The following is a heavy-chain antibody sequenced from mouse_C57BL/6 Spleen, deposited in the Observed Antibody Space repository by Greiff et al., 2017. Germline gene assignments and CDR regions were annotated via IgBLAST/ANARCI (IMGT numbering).Heavy chain of an antibody. Sequence: QVQLQQSGAELVKPGASVKVSCKASGYTFTSYWMHWVKQRPGQGLEWIGRIHPSDSDTNYNQKFKGKATLTVEKSSSTAYMQLSSLTSEDSAVYYCAILIYDGYPYYFDYWGQGTTRTVSS. CDR2: IHPSDSDT. V-gene: IGHV1-74*01. CDR3: AILIYDGYPYYFDY. D-gene: IGHD2-3*01. J-gene: IGHJ2*01. CDR1: GYTFTSYW.